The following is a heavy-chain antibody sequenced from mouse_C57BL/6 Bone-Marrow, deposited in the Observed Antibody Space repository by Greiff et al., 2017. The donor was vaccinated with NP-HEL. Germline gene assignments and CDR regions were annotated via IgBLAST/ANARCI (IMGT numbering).Heavy chain of an antibody. J-gene: IGHJ2*01. D-gene: IGHD2-5*01. CDR2: ISSGGSYT. CDR3: ARHYFSNYFDY. V-gene: IGHV5-6*01. CDR1: GFTFSSYG. Sequence: EVKLVESGGDLVKPGGSLKLSCAASGFTFSSYGMYWVRQTPDKRLEWVATISSGGSYTYSPDSVKGRFTISRDNAKNTLYLQMSSLKSEDTAMYYCARHYFSNYFDYWGQGTTLTVSS.